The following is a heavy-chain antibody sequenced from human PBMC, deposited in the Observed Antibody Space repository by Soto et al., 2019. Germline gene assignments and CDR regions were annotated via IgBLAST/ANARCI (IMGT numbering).Heavy chain of an antibody. CDR3: ARPRSGYLFDY. J-gene: IGHJ4*02. V-gene: IGHV3-30-3*01. D-gene: IGHD3-22*01. CDR2: ISYDGSNK. CDR1: GFTFSSYA. Sequence: LRLSFAASGFTFSSYAMHWVRQAPGKGLEWVAVISYDGSNKYYADSVKGRFTISRDNSKNTLYLQMNSLRAEDTAVYYCARPRSGYLFDYWGQGTLVTVSS.